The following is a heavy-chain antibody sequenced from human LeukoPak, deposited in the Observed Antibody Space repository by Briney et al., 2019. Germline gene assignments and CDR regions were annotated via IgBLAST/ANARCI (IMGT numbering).Heavy chain of an antibody. J-gene: IGHJ4*02. D-gene: IGHD1-26*01. CDR2: INHDGSDK. CDR3: ARDVFSGSYSGVNY. CDR1: GFTFSTHW. Sequence: PGGSLRLSCAASGFTFSTHWMSWVRHAPGRGLEWVANINHDGSDKYYADSVKGRFTISRDNAKNSLYLQMNSLRDEDAAVYYCARDVFSGSYSGVNYWGQGILVTVSS. V-gene: IGHV3-7*04.